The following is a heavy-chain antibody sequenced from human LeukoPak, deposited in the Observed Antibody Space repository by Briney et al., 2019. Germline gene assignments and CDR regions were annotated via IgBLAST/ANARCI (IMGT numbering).Heavy chain of an antibody. CDR3: ARVPSGYDYVWGSYRHFDY. CDR1: GFSFSNDS. D-gene: IGHD3-16*02. V-gene: IGHV3-21*01. Sequence: PGGSLRLSCAASGFSFSNDSMNWVRQPPGKGLEWVSSISSSSKYIYYADSVKGRFTISRDNAKNSLYLQMNNLRAEDTAVYYCARVPSGYDYVWGSYRHFDYWGQGTLVTVSS. J-gene: IGHJ4*02. CDR2: ISSSSKYI.